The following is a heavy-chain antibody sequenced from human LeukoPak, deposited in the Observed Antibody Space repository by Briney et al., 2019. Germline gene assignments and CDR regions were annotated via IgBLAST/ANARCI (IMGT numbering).Heavy chain of an antibody. CDR3: AREVHSGYDFDY. D-gene: IGHD5-12*01. J-gene: IGHJ4*02. CDR2: IDYGGST. Sequence: SETLSLTCTVSGGSISSGGYYWSWIRQHPGKGLEWIRYIDYGGSTYYNPSLKSRVTISVDTSKNQFSLKLSSVTAADTAVYYCAREVHSGYDFDYWGQGTLVTVSS. V-gene: IGHV4-31*03. CDR1: GGSISSGGYY.